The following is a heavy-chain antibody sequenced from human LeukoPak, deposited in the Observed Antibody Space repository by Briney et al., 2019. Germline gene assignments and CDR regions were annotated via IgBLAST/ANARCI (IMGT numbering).Heavy chain of an antibody. V-gene: IGHV3-7*05. CDR2: MNQDGRQK. J-gene: IGHJ4*02. CDR1: GFTFSSYW. Sequence: GGSLRLSCAASGFTFSSYWMTWVRQAPGKGLEWVANMNQDGRQKYYVDSVKGRFTISRDNAKNSLYLLMNSLRAEDTAVYYCARDTDPDYWGQGTLVTVSS. CDR3: ARDTDPDY.